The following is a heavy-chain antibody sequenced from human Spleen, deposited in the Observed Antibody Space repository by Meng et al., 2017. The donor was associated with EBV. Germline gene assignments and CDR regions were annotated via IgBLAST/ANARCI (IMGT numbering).Heavy chain of an antibody. V-gene: IGHV2-5*02. CDR2: IYWDDDK. Sequence: KGSGADLVKTTQALRVTVTFPRFSFSSRGQGVGWSLQPPGKALDWLALIYWDDDKRYSPSLKSRITITKDTSKNQVVLTMTNVDPVDTATYYCAHRKWELYDYGGQGTLVTVSS. CDR3: AHRKWELYDY. D-gene: IGHD1-26*01. CDR1: RFSFSSRGQG. J-gene: IGHJ4*02.